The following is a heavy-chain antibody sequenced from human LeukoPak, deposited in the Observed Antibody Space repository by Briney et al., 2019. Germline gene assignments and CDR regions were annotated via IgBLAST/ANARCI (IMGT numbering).Heavy chain of an antibody. CDR1: GGTFSSYA. D-gene: IGHD4-11*01. CDR2: IIPIFGTA. CDR3: ARARTNDYSNYEGAY. V-gene: IGHV1-69*13. J-gene: IGHJ4*02. Sequence: ASVKVSCKASGGTFSSYAISWVRQAPGQGLEWMGGIIPIFGTANYAQKFQGRVTITADESTSTAYMELSSLRSDDTAVYYCARARTNDYSNYEGAYWGQGTLVTVS.